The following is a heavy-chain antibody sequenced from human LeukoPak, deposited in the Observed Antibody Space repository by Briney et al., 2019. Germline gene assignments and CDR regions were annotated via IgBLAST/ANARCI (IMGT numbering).Heavy chain of an antibody. V-gene: IGHV3-23*01. CDR3: AKDCRGSGYFFDI. CDR1: GFTFGSHA. J-gene: IGHJ3*02. CDR2: ISGNGDNT. Sequence: PGGSLRLSCAASGFTFGSHAMGWVRQPPGKGLEWVSVISGNGDNTYYADSVKGRFTISRDNSKNTLSLLLNSLRAEDTAIYYCAKDCRGSGYFFDIWGQGTMVSVSS. D-gene: IGHD3-3*01.